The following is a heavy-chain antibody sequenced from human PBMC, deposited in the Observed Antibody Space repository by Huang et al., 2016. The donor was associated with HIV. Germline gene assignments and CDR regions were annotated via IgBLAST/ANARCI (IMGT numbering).Heavy chain of an antibody. CDR1: GYRFGSNW. CDR3: ARLIGAPSFYYGLDV. J-gene: IGHJ6*02. CDR2: IYPGDSYT. Sequence: EVQLVQSGAEVKKPGESLKISCKGSGYRFGSNWIGWVRQMPGKGLEWIGIIYPGDSYTRYSPSFQGQVTISADKSINTAYLQWSSLKASDTAMYYCARLIGAPSFYYGLDVWGQGTTVTVSS. V-gene: IGHV5-51*01. D-gene: IGHD2-15*01.